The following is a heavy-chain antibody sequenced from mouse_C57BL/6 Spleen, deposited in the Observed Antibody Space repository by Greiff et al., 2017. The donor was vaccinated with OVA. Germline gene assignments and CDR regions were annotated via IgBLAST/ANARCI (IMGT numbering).Heavy chain of an antibody. D-gene: IGHD1-1*01. CDR1: GFTFSDYG. CDR2: ISSGSSTI. V-gene: IGHV5-17*01. Sequence: EVNLVESGGGLVKPGGSLKLSCAASGFTFSDYGMHWVRQAPEKGLEWVAYISSGSSTIYYADTVKGRFTISRDNAKNTLFLQMTSLRSEDTAMYYCARRIYYYGSSYSYYAMDYWGQGTSVTVSS. J-gene: IGHJ4*01. CDR3: ARRIYYYGSSYSYYAMDY.